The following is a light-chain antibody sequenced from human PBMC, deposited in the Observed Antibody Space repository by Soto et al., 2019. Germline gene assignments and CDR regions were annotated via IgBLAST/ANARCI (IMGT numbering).Light chain of an antibody. CDR2: GNS. V-gene: IGLV1-40*01. J-gene: IGLJ1*01. Sequence: QPVLTQPPSVSGAPGQRVTISCTGSSSNIGAGYDVHWYHQLPGTAPKLLIYGNSNRPSGVPDRFSGSKSGTSASLAITGLQAEDEADYYCHSYDSSLSGYDFGAGTKLTVL. CDR3: HSYDSSLSGYD. CDR1: SSNIGAGYD.